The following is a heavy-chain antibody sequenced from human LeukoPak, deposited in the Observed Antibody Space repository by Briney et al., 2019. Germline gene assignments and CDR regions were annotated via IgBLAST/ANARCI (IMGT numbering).Heavy chain of an antibody. V-gene: IGHV3-21*04. CDR3: ARDSYSSGWYTDY. J-gene: IGHJ4*02. D-gene: IGHD6-19*01. CDR2: ISSNTLYI. CDR1: GFTFTDYT. Sequence: GGSLRLSCTASGFTFTDYTMNWVRQTPGKGLEWVSSISSNTLYIYYADSVKGRFTISRDNAKNSLFLQMNSLRAEDTAAYYCARDSYSSGWYTDYWGQGILVTVSS.